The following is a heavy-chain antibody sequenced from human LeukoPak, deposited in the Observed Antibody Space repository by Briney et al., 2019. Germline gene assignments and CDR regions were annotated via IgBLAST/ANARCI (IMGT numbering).Heavy chain of an antibody. CDR3: TRARDAFTRKSVFDT. Sequence: SQTLSLTCAISGDSVSNKNVVWNWIRQSPSRGLEWLGRTYYRSKWYNDYAASVKSRITINPDTSKNQFSLQLNSVTLEDTAVYYCTRARDAFTRKSVFDTWGQGTMVTVSS. J-gene: IGHJ3*02. CDR1: GDSVSNKNVV. CDR2: TYYRSKWYN. D-gene: IGHD3-16*01. V-gene: IGHV6-1*01.